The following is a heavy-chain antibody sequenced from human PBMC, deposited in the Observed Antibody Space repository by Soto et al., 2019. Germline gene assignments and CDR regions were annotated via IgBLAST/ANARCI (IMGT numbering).Heavy chain of an antibody. J-gene: IGHJ4*02. CDR3: ARDALGLSY. V-gene: IGHV3-74*01. CDR2: INSDDSK. Sequence: GGSLRLSCAASGFTFSGYRMHWVRQAPGKGLVWVSFINSDDSKNYADAVQGRFSISRDNAKSTLYLQMNSLRVGDTAVYFCARDALGLSYWGQGALVTVSS. D-gene: IGHD3-16*01. CDR1: GFTFSGYR.